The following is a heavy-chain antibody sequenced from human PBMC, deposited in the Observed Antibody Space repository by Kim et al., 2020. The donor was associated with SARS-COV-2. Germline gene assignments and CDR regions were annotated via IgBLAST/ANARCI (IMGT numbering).Heavy chain of an antibody. CDR3: AKEVTDLGHFDY. V-gene: IGHV3-9*01. D-gene: IGHD7-27*01. J-gene: IGHJ4*02. Sequence: GGSLRLSCAASGFTFDDYAMHWVRQAPGKGLEWVSGISWNSGSIGYADSVKGRFTISRDNAKNSLYLQMNSLRAEDTALYYCAKEVTDLGHFDYWGQGTL. CDR2: ISWNSGSI. CDR1: GFTFDDYA.